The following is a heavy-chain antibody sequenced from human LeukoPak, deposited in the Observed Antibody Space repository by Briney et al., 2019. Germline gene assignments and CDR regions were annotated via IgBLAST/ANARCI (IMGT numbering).Heavy chain of an antibody. J-gene: IGHJ6*03. CDR2: ISAYNGNT. CDR3: ARVFCCSSGYYYYMDV. V-gene: IGHV1-18*01. Sequence: ASVKVSCKASGYTFASYGISWVRQAPGQGLEWMGWISAYNGNTNYAQKLQGRVTMTTDTSTSTAYMELRSLRSDDTAVYYCARVFCCSSGYYYYMDVWGKGTTVTVSS. D-gene: IGHD6-19*01. CDR1: GYTFASYG.